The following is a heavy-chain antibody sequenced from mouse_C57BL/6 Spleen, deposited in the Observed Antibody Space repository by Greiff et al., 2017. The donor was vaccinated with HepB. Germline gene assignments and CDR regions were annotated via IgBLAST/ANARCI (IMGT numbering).Heavy chain of an antibody. V-gene: IGHV1-59*01. J-gene: IGHJ2*01. CDR1: GYTFTSYW. CDR2: IDPSDSYT. CDR3: ARKTARLFDY. D-gene: IGHD1-2*01. Sequence: QVQLKQPGAELVRPGTSVKLSCKASGYTFTSYWMHWVKQRPGQGLEWIGVIDPSDSYTNYNQKFKGKATLTVDTSSSTAYMQLSSLTSEDSAVYYCARKTARLFDYWGQGTTLTVSS.